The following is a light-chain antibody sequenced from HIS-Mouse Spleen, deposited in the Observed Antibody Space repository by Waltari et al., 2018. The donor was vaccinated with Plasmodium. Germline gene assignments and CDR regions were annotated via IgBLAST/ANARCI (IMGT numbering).Light chain of an antibody. CDR3: QQYGSSPPD. J-gene: IGKJ5*01. Sequence: EIVLTQSPGTLSLSPGERATLSCRASQSVSSSYLAWYQQKPGQAPRLLIYGASRRATGIPDRFSGSGSGTDFTLTISRLEPEDFAVYYCQQYGSSPPDFGQGTRLEIK. CDR1: QSVSSSY. V-gene: IGKV3-20*01. CDR2: GAS.